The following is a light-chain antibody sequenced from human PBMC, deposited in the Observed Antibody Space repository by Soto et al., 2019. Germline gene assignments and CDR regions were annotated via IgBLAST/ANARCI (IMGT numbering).Light chain of an antibody. J-gene: IGKJ2*02. Sequence: VIWMTQSPSFLSAIRGDRVTISCRMSQDIGHYLAWYRQNTGKDPEVLIYNTFRRQTGAPSRFSGSGSGTYFTLTISSLQYEDFATYSCQLYYTFPLCTFGQGTKLEI. CDR1: QDIGHY. V-gene: IGKV1D-8*01. CDR2: NTF. CDR3: QLYYTFPLCT.